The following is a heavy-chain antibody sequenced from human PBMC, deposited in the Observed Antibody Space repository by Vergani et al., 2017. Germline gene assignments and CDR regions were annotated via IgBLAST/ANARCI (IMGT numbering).Heavy chain of an antibody. Sequence: QVQLVESGGGVVQPGRSLRLSCAASGFTFSSYGMHWVRPAPGKGLEWVAVISYDGSNKYYADSVKGRFTISRDNSKNTLYLQMNSLRAEDTAVYYCAKDPSSPTVTSDYYYYYGMDVWGQGTTVTVSS. V-gene: IGHV3-30*18. J-gene: IGHJ6*02. D-gene: IGHD4-11*01. CDR3: AKDPSSPTVTSDYYYYYGMDV. CDR1: GFTFSSYG. CDR2: ISYDGSNK.